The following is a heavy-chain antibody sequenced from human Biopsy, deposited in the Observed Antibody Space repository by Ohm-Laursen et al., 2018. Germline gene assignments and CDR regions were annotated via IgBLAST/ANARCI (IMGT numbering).Heavy chain of an antibody. CDR2: INHRGFT. V-gene: IGHV4-34*01. Sequence: TLSLTCAVSGGSISGYYWNWIRQSPGKGLEWIGEINHRGFTYNNPSLKSRVTISVDTSKNQFSLKLGSVTAADTAVYYCAKNLAVSSYALDIWGQGTMVTVSS. D-gene: IGHD2/OR15-2a*01. CDR1: GGSISGYY. J-gene: IGHJ3*02. CDR3: AKNLAVSSYALDI.